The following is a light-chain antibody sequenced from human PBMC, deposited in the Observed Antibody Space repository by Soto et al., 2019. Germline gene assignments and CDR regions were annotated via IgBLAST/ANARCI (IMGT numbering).Light chain of an antibody. Sequence: IVLTQSVGTLSLSPGERATLSCRASQSVSSSYLACYQQKPGQAPRLLIYGASSRATGIPARFSGSGSGTEFTLTISSLQSEDFAVYYCQQYNNWPPITFGQGTRLEIK. J-gene: IGKJ5*01. CDR2: GAS. CDR3: QQYNNWPPIT. V-gene: IGKV3D-15*01. CDR1: QSVSSSY.